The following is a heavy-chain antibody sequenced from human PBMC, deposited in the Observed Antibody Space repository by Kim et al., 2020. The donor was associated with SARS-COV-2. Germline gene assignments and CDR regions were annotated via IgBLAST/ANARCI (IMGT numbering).Heavy chain of an antibody. CDR2: ISGSGGST. V-gene: IGHV3-23*01. CDR3: AKDRWVGPGRDIVVVVAATLVY. J-gene: IGHJ4*02. CDR1: GFTFSSYA. Sequence: GGSLRLSCAASGFTFSSYAMSWVRQAPGKGLEWVSAISGSGGSTYYADSVKGRFTIYRDNSKNTLYLQMNSLRAEDTAVYYCAKDRWVGPGRDIVVVVAATLVYWGQGTLVTVSS. D-gene: IGHD2-15*01.